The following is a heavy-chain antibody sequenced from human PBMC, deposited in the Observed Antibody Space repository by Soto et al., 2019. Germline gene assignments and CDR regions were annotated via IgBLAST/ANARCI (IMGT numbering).Heavy chain of an antibody. CDR1: GYTFTSYD. J-gene: IGHJ6*02. Sequence: ASVKVSCGASGYTFTSYDINWVRQATGQGHEWMGSMNPNSGNTGYAQKFQGRVTMTRNTSISTAYMELSSLRSEDTAVYYCARGLNLGTIFGVGRYYYYGMDVWGQGTTVTVSS. CDR3: ARGLNLGTIFGVGRYYYYGMDV. CDR2: MNPNSGNT. D-gene: IGHD3-3*01. V-gene: IGHV1-8*01.